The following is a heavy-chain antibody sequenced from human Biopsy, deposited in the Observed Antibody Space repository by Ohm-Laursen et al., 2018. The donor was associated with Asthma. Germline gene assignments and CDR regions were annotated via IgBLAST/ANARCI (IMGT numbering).Heavy chain of an antibody. D-gene: IGHD3-22*01. CDR3: ARQSGQDYGDSSGFDI. V-gene: IGHV3-30*03. J-gene: IGHJ3*02. CDR2: VSSDGHNK. CDR1: GFVFSRSA. Sequence: SLRLSCAASGFVFSRSAMHWVRQAPGKGLEWVALVSSDGHNKYYEDSVKGRFTISRDNSRNRLYLQINRLTVEDSAVCFCARQSGQDYGDSSGFDIWGQGAKVAVSS.